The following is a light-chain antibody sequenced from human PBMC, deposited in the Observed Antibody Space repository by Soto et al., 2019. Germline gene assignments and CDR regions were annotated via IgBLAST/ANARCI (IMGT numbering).Light chain of an antibody. CDR2: GAS. V-gene: IGKV3-20*01. CDR3: QQYGSSPFT. CDR1: KSVSSSY. J-gene: IGKJ3*01. Sequence: EIVLTQSPGTLSLSPGERATLSCRASKSVSSSYLAWYQQKPGQAPRLLIYGASSRATGIPDRFSGSGSGTDFTLTISRLEPEDVAVYYCQQYGSSPFTFGPGTKVDIK.